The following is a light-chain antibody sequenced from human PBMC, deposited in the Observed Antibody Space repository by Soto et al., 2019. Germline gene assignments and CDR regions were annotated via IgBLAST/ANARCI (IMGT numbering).Light chain of an antibody. CDR3: QQLNSYPHT. CDR1: QGISSY. Sequence: IQLTQSPSSLSASVGDRVTITCRASQGISSYLAWYQQKPGKAPNLLIYGASTLQSGVPPRFSGSGSGTDFTLTISSLQAEDFATYYCQQLNSYPHTFGQGTKVEIK. J-gene: IGKJ1*01. V-gene: IGKV1-9*01. CDR2: GAS.